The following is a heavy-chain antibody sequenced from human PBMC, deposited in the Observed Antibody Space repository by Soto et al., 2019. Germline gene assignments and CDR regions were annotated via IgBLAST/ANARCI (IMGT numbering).Heavy chain of an antibody. Sequence: GGSLRLSCAASGFTFSSYAMSWVRQAPGKGLEWVSAISGSGGSTYYADSVKGRFTISRDNSKNTLYLQMNSLRAEDTAVYYCAKNTIFGVVIPYFDDWGQGTLVTVSS. V-gene: IGHV3-23*01. CDR3: AKNTIFGVVIPYFDD. CDR2: ISGSGGST. CDR1: GFTFSSYA. J-gene: IGHJ4*02. D-gene: IGHD3-3*01.